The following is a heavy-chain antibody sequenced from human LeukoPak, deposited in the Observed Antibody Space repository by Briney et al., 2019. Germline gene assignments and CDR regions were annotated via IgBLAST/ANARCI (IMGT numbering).Heavy chain of an antibody. J-gene: IGHJ6*03. D-gene: IGHD3-3*01. CDR3: ARAYYDFWSGYYSYYMDV. Sequence: SETLSLTCSVSGGSISTYYWTWIRQPPGKGLEWIGYIYYSGSTNYNPSLQSRVTISVDTSKNQFSLKLSSVTAADTAVYYCARAYYDFWSGYYSYYMDVWGKGTTVTVSS. CDR1: GGSISTYY. V-gene: IGHV4-59*01. CDR2: IYYSGST.